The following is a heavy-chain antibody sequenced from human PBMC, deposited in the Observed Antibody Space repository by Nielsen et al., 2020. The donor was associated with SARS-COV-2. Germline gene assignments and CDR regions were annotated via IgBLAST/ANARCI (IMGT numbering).Heavy chain of an antibody. Sequence: LETLSLTCTVSGGSISSSSYYWGWIRQPPGKGLEWIGSIYYSGSTYYNPSLKSRVTISVDTSKNQFSLKLSSVTAADTAVYYCARLGDGYINYGMDVWGQGTTVTVSS. D-gene: IGHD5-24*01. V-gene: IGHV4-39*01. CDR1: GGSISSSSYY. CDR2: IYYSGST. CDR3: ARLGDGYINYGMDV. J-gene: IGHJ6*02.